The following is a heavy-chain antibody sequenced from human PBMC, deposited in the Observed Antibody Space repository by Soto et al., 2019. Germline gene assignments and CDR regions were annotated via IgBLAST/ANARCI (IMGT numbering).Heavy chain of an antibody. CDR1: GGTFSRYS. Sequence: QVQLVQSGAEVKKPGSSVKVSCKASGGTFSRYSITWVRQAPGHGLEWIGRIIPIFGIASYAQKFQGRVTITADESTSTAYMERSSLRSDDTAVYDCAREDRDRETGIGPAAIDGMDVWGQGTTVTVSS. D-gene: IGHD2-2*01. J-gene: IGHJ6*02. CDR2: IIPIFGIA. CDR3: AREDRDRETGIGPAAIDGMDV. V-gene: IGHV1-69*08.